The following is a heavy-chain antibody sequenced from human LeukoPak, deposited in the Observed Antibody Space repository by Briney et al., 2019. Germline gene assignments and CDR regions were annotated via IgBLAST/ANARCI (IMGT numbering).Heavy chain of an antibody. CDR1: GGSISSGGYY. J-gene: IGHJ4*02. V-gene: IGHV4-31*03. D-gene: IGHD3-10*01. CDR3: ASGVITYYYGSGSQYYFDY. CDR2: IYYSGST. Sequence: SETLSLTCTVSGGSISSGGYYWSWIRQHPGKGLEWIGYIYYSGSTYYNPSLKSRVTISVDRSKNQFSLKLSSVTAADTAVYYCASGVITYYYGSGSQYYFDYWGQGTLVTVSS.